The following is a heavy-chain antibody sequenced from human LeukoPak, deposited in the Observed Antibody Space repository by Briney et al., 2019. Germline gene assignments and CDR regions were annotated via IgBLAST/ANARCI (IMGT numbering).Heavy chain of an antibody. V-gene: IGHV3-30*03. D-gene: IGHD3-22*01. Sequence: GGSLRLSCAASGFIFNNYGMHWVRQAPGKGLEWVAVISYGGSNKHYATSVTGRFTISRDNSKYTLYLQMNSLRAEDTAVYYCARHKATQYYFDSSGYPLDYWGQGTLVTVSS. CDR3: ARHKATQYYFDSSGYPLDY. CDR1: GFIFNNYG. J-gene: IGHJ4*02. CDR2: ISYGGSNK.